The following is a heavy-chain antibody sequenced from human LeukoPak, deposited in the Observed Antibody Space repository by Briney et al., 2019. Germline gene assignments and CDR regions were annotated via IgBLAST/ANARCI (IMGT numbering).Heavy chain of an antibody. V-gene: IGHV1-69*01. CDR1: GGTFSSYA. Sequence: SVKVSCKASGGTFSSYAISWVRQAPGQGLEWMGGIIPIFGTANYAQKFQDRVTITADESTSTAYMELSSLRSEDTAIYYCASRLYCSNTRCRNFPFAYWGQGTLVTVSS. CDR2: IIPIFGTA. CDR3: ASRLYCSNTRCRNFPFAY. J-gene: IGHJ4*02. D-gene: IGHD2-2*01.